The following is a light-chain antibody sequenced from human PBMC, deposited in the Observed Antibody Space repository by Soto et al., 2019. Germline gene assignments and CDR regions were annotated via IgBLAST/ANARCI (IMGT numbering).Light chain of an antibody. Sequence: QSVLTQPPSASGTPGQRVTISCSGSSSNIGSNYVYWYQQLPGTAPKLLIYRNNQRPSRVPDRFSGSKSGTSASLAISGLRSEDEADYYCAAWDDRLSGRVFGGGTKLTVL. CDR2: RNN. CDR3: AAWDDRLSGRV. J-gene: IGLJ3*02. V-gene: IGLV1-47*01. CDR1: SSNIGSNY.